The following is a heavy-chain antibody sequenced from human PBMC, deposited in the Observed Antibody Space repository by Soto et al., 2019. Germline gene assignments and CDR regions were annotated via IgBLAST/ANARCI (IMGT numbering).Heavy chain of an antibody. D-gene: IGHD2-2*01. V-gene: IGHV3-23*01. CDR3: AKAGDCSSTSCYWDY. Sequence: EVQLLESGGGLVQPWGSLRLSCAASGFTFSSYAMSWVRQAPGKWLEWVSAHSGSGGSTYYADSVKGRFTTSGDNSKNTLYLQRNSLRAEDTAVYYCAKAGDCSSTSCYWDYWGQGTLVTVSS. J-gene: IGHJ4*02. CDR1: GFTFSSYA. CDR2: HSGSGGST.